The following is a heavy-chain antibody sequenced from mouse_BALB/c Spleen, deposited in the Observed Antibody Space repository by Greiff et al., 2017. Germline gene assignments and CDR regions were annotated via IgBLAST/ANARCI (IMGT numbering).Heavy chain of an antibody. J-gene: IGHJ1*01. CDR3: EGTVYGIEYDGYFDV. D-gene: IGHD2-1*01. Sequence: VQRVESGAELARPGASVKLSCKASGYTFTSYWMHWVKQRPGQGLEWIGAIYPGDGDTRYTQKFKGKATMTADKSSSTAYMQLSSLASEDSAVYYCEGTVYGIEYDGYFDVWGAGTTVTVSS. CDR2: IYPGDGDT. V-gene: IGHV1-87*01. CDR1: GYTFTSYW.